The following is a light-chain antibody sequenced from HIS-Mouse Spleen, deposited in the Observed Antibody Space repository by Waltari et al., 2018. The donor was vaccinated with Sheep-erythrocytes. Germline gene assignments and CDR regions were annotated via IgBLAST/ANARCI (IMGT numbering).Light chain of an antibody. V-gene: IGLV2-23*01. CDR3: CSYAGSSTPWV. Sequence: QSALTQPASVSGSPGQSITISCTGTSSDVGSYNLASWYQQHPGKAPKLMIYEGSKRPSGVSNRCSGSKSGNTASLTISGLQAEDEADYYCCSYAGSSTPWVFGGGTKLTVL. CDR1: SSDVGSYNL. CDR2: EGS. J-gene: IGLJ3*02.